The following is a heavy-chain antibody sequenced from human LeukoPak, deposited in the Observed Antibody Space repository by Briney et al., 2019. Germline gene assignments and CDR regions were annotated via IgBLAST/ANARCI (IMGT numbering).Heavy chain of an antibody. D-gene: IGHD3-22*01. CDR1: GFSFSSYG. CDR3: AKDGYYYDSTGYFDY. J-gene: IGHJ4*02. V-gene: IGHV3-30*02. Sequence: SGGSLRLSCAASGFSFSSYGMHWVRQAPGKGLEWVAFIRYDGSNKYYADSVKGRFTSSRDNSKNTLYLQMNSLRAEDTAVYYCAKDGYYYDSTGYFDYWGQGTLVTVSS. CDR2: IRYDGSNK.